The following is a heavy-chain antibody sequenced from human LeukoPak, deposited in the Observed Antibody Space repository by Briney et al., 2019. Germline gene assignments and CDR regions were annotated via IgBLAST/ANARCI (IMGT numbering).Heavy chain of an antibody. V-gene: IGHV3-48*04. CDR2: ISSSGSTI. Sequence: GGSLRLSCAASGFTFSSYSMNWVRQAPGKGLEWVSYISSSGSTIYYADSVKGRFTISRDNAKNSLYLQMNSLRAEDTAVYYCARSTEMATMGFDYWGQGTLVTVSS. CDR3: ARSTEMATMGFDY. J-gene: IGHJ4*02. D-gene: IGHD5-24*01. CDR1: GFTFSSYS.